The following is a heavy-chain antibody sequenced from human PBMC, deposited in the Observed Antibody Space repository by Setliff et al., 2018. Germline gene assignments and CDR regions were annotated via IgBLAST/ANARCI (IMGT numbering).Heavy chain of an antibody. D-gene: IGHD4-17*01. CDR1: GGSISSYYW. Sequence: TLSLTCTVSGGSISSYYWSWIRQPAGKGLEWLALIYWNDDKRYSPSPKSRLTITKDTSKNQVVLTMTNMDPVDTATYYCAHKYGDYVRYFQHWGQGTLVTVSS. J-gene: IGHJ1*01. V-gene: IGHV2-5*01. CDR2: IYWNDDK. CDR3: AHKYGDYVRYFQH.